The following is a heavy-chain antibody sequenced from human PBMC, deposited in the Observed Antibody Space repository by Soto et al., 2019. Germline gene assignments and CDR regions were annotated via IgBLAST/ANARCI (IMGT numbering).Heavy chain of an antibody. CDR2: IKEDGSEK. D-gene: IGHD4-4*01. J-gene: IGHJ4*02. CDR1: GFTFSGYW. CDR3: APSGSGFFFTVAPAVTAGYS. V-gene: IGHV3-7*01. Sequence: PGGSLRLSCTASGFTFSGYWMSWVRQAPGKGLEWVANIKEDGSEKYYVDSVKGRFTISRDNAKNSLYLQMNSLRAEDTAIYYCAPSGSGFFFTVAPAVTAGYSWGQGTQVPVSS.